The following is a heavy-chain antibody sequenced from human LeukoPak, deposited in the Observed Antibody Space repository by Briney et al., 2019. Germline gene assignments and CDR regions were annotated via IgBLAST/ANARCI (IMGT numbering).Heavy chain of an antibody. CDR2: IYDGGTT. J-gene: IGHJ4*02. D-gene: IGHD3-22*01. Sequence: PSETLSLTCTVSGGSISTDYWNWIRQSPGKRLEGIGYIYDGGTTKYNASLKSRVTISVDTSENQFSLKLSAVTAADSAVYYCARLESGVLGDPYYYDSSGYYYRGYFASWGQGTLVTVSS. V-gene: IGHV4-59*08. CDR3: ARLESGVLGDPYYYDSSGYYYRGYFAS. CDR1: GGSISTDY.